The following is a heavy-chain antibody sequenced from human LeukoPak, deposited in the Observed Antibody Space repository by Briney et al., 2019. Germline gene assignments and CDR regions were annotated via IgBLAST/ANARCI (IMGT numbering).Heavy chain of an antibody. D-gene: IGHD3-10*01. CDR3: ARDLVARVRGFPDWFDP. Sequence: PGGSLRLSCAASGFTFSSYSMNWVRQAPGKGLEWVSSISSSSSYIYYADSVKGRFTISRDNAKNSLYLQMNSLRAEDTAVYYCARDLVARVRGFPDWFDPWGPGTLVTVSS. CDR2: ISSSSSYI. J-gene: IGHJ5*02. CDR1: GFTFSSYS. V-gene: IGHV3-21*01.